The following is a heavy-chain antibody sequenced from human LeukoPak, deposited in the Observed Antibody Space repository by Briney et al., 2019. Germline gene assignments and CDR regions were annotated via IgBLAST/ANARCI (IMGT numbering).Heavy chain of an antibody. V-gene: IGHV4-30-4*01. CDR2: IYYSGST. CDR1: GGSISSGDYY. J-gene: IGHJ3*02. D-gene: IGHD3-22*01. Sequence: SQTLSLTCTVSGGSISSGDYYWSWIRQLPGTGLEWIGYIYYSGSTYYNPSLKSRVTISVDTSKNQFSLKLSSVTAADTAVYYCASGDYYDSSGYYPNAFDIWGQGTMVTVSS. CDR3: ASGDYYDSSGYYPNAFDI.